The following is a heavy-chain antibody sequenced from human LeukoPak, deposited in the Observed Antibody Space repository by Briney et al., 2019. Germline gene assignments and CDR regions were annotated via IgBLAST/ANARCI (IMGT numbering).Heavy chain of an antibody. CDR3: ARAPYSSSWYYFDF. D-gene: IGHD6-13*01. CDR1: GFTFNTYA. V-gene: IGHV3-48*04. Sequence: PGGSLRLSCAASGFTFNTYAMSWVRQAPGKGLEWVSYISGSSSSINYVDSVKGRFATSRDNARNSLYLQMNSLRVEDTAVYYCARAPYSSSWYYFDFWGQGTLVTVSS. J-gene: IGHJ4*02. CDR2: ISGSSSSI.